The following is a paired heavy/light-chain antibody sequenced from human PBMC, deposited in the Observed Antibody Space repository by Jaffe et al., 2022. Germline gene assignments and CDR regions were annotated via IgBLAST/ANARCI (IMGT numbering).Heavy chain of an antibody. CDR2: IYYSGST. Sequence: QLQLQESGPGLVKPSETLSLTCTVSGGSISSSSYYWGWIRQPPGKGLEWIGSIYYSGSTYYNPSLKSRVTISVDTSKNQFSLKLSSVTAADTAVYYCATLVAGTPKADAFDIWGQGTMVTVSS. J-gene: IGHJ3*02. CDR1: GGSISSSSYY. D-gene: IGHD1-1*01. CDR3: ATLVAGTPKADAFDI. V-gene: IGHV4-39*01.
Light chain of an antibody. CDR2: DAS. J-gene: IGKJ1*01. CDR1: QSVSSY. V-gene: IGKV3-11*01. CDR3: QQRSNWPPFWT. Sequence: EIVLTQSPATLSLSPGERATLSCRASQSVSSYLAWYQQKPGQAPRLLIYDASNRATGIPARFSGSGSGTDFTLTISSLEPEDFAVYYCQQRSNWPPFWTFGQGTKVEIK.